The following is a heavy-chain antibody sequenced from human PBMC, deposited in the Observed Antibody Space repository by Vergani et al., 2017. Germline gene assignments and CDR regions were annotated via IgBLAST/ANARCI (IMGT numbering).Heavy chain of an antibody. D-gene: IGHD3-10*01. Sequence: QVQLVESGGGVVQPGRSLRLSCAASGFTFSSYGMHWVRQAPGKGLEWVAVISYDGSNKYYADSVKGRFTISRDNSKNTLYLQMNSLRAEDTAVYYCARETWRRPGLWFGDSWFDPWGQGTLVTVSS. J-gene: IGHJ5*02. CDR2: ISYDGSNK. CDR3: ARETWRRPGLWFGDSWFDP. V-gene: IGHV3-30*03. CDR1: GFTFSSYG.